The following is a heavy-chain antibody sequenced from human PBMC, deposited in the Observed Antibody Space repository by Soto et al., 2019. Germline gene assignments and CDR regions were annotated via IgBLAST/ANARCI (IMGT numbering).Heavy chain of an antibody. CDR2: IYYSGST. CDR1: GAPITSYY. CDR3: ARIPDR. J-gene: IGHJ5*02. D-gene: IGHD2-2*01. Sequence: SETLSLTCAVSGAPITSYYWGWIRQPPGKGLEWIGSIYYSGSTYYNPSLKSRVTISVDRSKNQFSLKLSSVTAADTAVYYCARIPDRWGQGTLVTVSS. V-gene: IGHV4-39*07.